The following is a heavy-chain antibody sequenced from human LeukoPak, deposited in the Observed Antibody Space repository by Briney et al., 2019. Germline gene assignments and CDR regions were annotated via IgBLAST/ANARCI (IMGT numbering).Heavy chain of an antibody. V-gene: IGHV3-30*02. D-gene: IGHD3-10*01. CDR1: GFTFSSYG. Sequence: GGSLRLSCAASGFTFSSYGMSWVRQAPGKGLEWVAFIRYDGSNKYYADSVKGRFTISRDNSKNTLYLQMNSLRAEDTAVYYCAKAGDTMVRGVITPPNHWGQGTLVTVSS. CDR2: IRYDGSNK. J-gene: IGHJ4*02. CDR3: AKAGDTMVRGVITPPNH.